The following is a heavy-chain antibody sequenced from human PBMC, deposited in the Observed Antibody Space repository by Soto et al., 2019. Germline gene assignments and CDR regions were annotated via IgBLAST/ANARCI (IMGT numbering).Heavy chain of an antibody. J-gene: IGHJ5*02. CDR1: GYSFSGSA. V-gene: IGHV3-73*01. D-gene: IGHD2-2*01. CDR2: IRGKANSYET. Sequence: GGSLRLSCVASGYSFSGSAVHWVRQASGKGQEWVGRIRGKANSYETAYAESVKGRFTISRDDSKNTAFLQMNSLKTVDTAVYYYTSRYCSSASCHTWGQGTRVTVSS. CDR3: TSRYCSSASCHT.